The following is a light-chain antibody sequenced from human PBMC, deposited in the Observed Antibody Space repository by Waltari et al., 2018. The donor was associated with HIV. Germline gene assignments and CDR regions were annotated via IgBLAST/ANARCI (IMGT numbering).Light chain of an antibody. V-gene: IGLV1-40*01. CDR2: GNS. J-gene: IGLJ3*02. Sequence: QSVLTHPPSVSGAPGQRVTIPCTGSSSNIGAGYDLHWSQQLPGTAPKLLIYGNSNRPSGVPDRFSGSKSGTSASLAITGLQAEDEADYYCQSYDSSLSGSGVFGGGTKLTVL. CDR3: QSYDSSLSGSGV. CDR1: SSNIGAGYD.